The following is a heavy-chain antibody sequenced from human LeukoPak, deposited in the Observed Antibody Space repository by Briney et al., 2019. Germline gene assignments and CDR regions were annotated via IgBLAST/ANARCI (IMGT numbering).Heavy chain of an antibody. CDR3: ARGRYSAGDNWFDP. D-gene: IGHD3-9*01. Sequence: SETLSLTCTVSGGSITSSYWSWIRRSPGKGLEWIGYIHYTGSTNYNPSLKSRVTMLIDTSKNQFSLKLSSVTAADTAVYYCARGRYSAGDNWFDPWGQGTLVTVSS. CDR1: GGSITSSY. V-gene: IGHV4-59*01. J-gene: IGHJ5*02. CDR2: IHYTGST.